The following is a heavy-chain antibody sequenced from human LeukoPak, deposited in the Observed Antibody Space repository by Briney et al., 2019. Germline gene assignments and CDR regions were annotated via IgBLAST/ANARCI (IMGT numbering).Heavy chain of an antibody. CDR3: ARGGYSGYDSNFDY. V-gene: IGHV4-38-2*02. D-gene: IGHD5-12*01. Sequence: SETLSLTCTVSGGSISSYYWGWIRQPPGKGLEWIGSIYHSGSTYYNPSLKSRVTISVDTSKNQFSLKLSSVTAADTAVYYCARGGYSGYDSNFDYWGQGTLDTVSS. CDR2: IYHSGST. J-gene: IGHJ4*02. CDR1: GGSISSYY.